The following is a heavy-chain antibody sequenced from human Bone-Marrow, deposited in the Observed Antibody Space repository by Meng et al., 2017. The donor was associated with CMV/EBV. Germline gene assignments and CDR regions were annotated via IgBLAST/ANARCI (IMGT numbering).Heavy chain of an antibody. J-gene: IGHJ4*02. CDR1: GGTFSSYA. D-gene: IGHD1-26*01. CDR2: ISYDGSNK. V-gene: IGHV3-30-3*01. CDR3: ARGAVGPSGDY. Sequence: QVQLVQSGAEVKKPGSSVKVSCKASGGTFSSYAMHWVRQAPGKGLEWVAVISYDGSNKYYADSVKGRFTISRDNSKNTLYLQMNSLRAEDTAVYYCARGAVGPSGDYWGQGTLVTASS.